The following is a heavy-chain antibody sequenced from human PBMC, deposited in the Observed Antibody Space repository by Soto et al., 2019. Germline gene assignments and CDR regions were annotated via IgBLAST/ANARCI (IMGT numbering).Heavy chain of an antibody. J-gene: IGHJ5*02. CDR2: IYWDDDK. CDR1: GFSLSTSGVG. D-gene: IGHD2-2*01. Sequence: QITLKESGPTLVKPTQTLTLTCTFSGFSLSTSGVGVGWIRQPPGKALEWLALIYWDDDKRYSPSLESRLTITKDTSKTQVDLTMTIMDPLDTATYYCALSDIYCRRSSCYGDNWFDPWGQGTLVTVSS. CDR3: ALSDIYCRRSSCYGDNWFDP. V-gene: IGHV2-5*02.